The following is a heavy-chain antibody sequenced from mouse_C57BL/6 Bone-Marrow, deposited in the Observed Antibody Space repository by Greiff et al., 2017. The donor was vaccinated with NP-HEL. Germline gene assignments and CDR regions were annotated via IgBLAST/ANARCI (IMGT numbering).Heavy chain of an antibody. D-gene: IGHD1-1*01. Sequence: QVQLKQSGAELARPGASVKLSCKASGYTFTSYGISWVKQRTGQGLEWIGEIYPRSGNTYYNEKFKGKATLTADKSSSTAYMELRSLTSEDSAVYFCARWNYYGSKGDYWGQGTTLTVSS. CDR2: IYPRSGNT. CDR1: GYTFTSYG. J-gene: IGHJ2*01. CDR3: ARWNYYGSKGDY. V-gene: IGHV1-81*01.